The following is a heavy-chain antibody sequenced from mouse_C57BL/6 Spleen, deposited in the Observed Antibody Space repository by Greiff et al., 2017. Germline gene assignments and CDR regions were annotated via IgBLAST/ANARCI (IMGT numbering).Heavy chain of an antibody. CDR2: IYPSDSET. CDR1: GYTFTSYW. D-gene: IGHD1-1*01. V-gene: IGHV1-61*01. CDR3: ARLTTVVAPMDY. Sequence: VQLQQPGAELVRPGSSVKLSCKASGYTFTSYWMDWVKQRPGQGLEWIGNIYPSDSETHYNQKFKDKATLTVDKSSSTAYMQLSSLTSEDSAVYYCARLTTVVAPMDYWGQGTSVTVSS. J-gene: IGHJ4*01.